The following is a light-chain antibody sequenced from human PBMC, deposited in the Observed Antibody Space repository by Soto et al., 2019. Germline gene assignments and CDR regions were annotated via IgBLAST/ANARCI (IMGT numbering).Light chain of an antibody. CDR3: QQRSNWPRYT. Sequence: EIVMTQSPATLSVSPGERATLSCRASQSVSSNLAWYQQKPGQAPRLLIYGVSIRATGIPDRFAGSGSGPDFTLTISRLEPEDFAVYYCQQRSNWPRYTFGQGTKVDIK. CDR2: GVS. CDR1: QSVSSN. J-gene: IGKJ2*01. V-gene: IGKV3D-15*01.